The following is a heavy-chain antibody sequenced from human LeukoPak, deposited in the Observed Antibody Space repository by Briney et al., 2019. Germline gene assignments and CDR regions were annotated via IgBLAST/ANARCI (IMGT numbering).Heavy chain of an antibody. CDR1: GFTFSSYE. Sequence: PGGSLRLSCAASGFTFSSYEMNWVRQAPGKGLEWVSHITTDSSSKKYTDSVKSRFTISRDNAKNSLYLQMNSLRAEDTAVYYCTREAGDPSYGMDVWGQGTSVTVSS. CDR3: TREAGDPSYGMDV. J-gene: IGHJ6*02. V-gene: IGHV3-48*03. CDR2: ITTDSSSK. D-gene: IGHD3-10*01.